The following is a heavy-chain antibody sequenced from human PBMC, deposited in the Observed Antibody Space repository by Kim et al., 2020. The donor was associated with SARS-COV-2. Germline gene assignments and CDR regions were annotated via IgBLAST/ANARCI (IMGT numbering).Heavy chain of an antibody. CDR3: AKEGSGWYYFDY. CDR1: GFTFSSYG. J-gene: IGHJ4*02. Sequence: GGSLRLSCAASGFTFSSYGMHWVRQAPGKGLEWVAVISYDGSNKYYADSVKGRFTISRDNSKNTLYLQMNSLRAEDTAVYYCAKEGSGWYYFDYWGQGTLVTVSS. D-gene: IGHD6-19*01. V-gene: IGHV3-30*18. CDR2: ISYDGSNK.